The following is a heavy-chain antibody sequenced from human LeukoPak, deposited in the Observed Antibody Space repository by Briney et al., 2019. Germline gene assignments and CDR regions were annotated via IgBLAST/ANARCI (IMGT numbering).Heavy chain of an antibody. J-gene: IGHJ5*02. CDR1: GGSISSYY. CDR2: IYYSGST. V-gene: IGHV4-59*01. CDR3: ASGVFDCSGGSCYLHWFDP. Sequence: PSETLSLTCTVSGGSISSYYWSWIRQPPGKGLEWIGYIYYSGSTNYNPSLKSRVTISVDTSKNQFSLKLSSVTAADTAVYYCASGVFDCSGGSCYLHWFDPWGQGTLVTVSS. D-gene: IGHD2-15*01.